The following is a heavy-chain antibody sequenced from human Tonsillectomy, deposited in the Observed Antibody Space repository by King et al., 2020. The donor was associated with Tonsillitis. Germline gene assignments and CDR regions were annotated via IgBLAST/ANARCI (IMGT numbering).Heavy chain of an antibody. CDR2: IYSGGST. J-gene: IGHJ4*02. V-gene: IGHV3-53*01. CDR3: ASEYWSSGSCFFDY. CDR1: GFSVSNNY. D-gene: IGHD2-15*01. Sequence: DVQLVESGGGLIQPGGSLRLSCAASGFSVSNNYMSWVRQAPGKGLEWVSVIYSGGSTYYADSVKGRFTISKDNSKNTVYLQMNSLRPEDTAVYYCASEYWSSGSCFFDYWGQGTLVTVSS.